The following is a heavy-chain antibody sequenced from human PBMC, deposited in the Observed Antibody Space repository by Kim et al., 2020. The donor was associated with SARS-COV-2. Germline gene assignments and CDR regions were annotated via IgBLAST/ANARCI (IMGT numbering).Heavy chain of an antibody. CDR3: AGLTFGGVLDY. V-gene: IGHV5-51*01. J-gene: IGHJ4*02. Sequence: DTRYSPSFQGQVTISADKSISTAYLQWSILKASDTAMYYCAGLTFGGVLDYWGQGTLVTVSS. D-gene: IGHD3-16*01. CDR2: DT.